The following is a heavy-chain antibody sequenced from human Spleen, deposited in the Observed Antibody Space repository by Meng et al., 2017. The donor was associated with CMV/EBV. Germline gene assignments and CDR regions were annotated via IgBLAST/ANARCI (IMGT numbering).Heavy chain of an antibody. J-gene: IGHJ6*02. CDR1: GGTFDSYA. V-gene: IGHV1-69*05. CDR3: AREGGDSSGPDPRLYYYGMDV. CDR2: IIPIFGTA. Sequence: SVKVSCKASGGTFDSYAISWVRQAPGQGLEWMGGIIPIFGTANYAQKFQGRVTITTDESTSTAYMELSSLRSEDTAVYYRAREGGDSSGPDPRLYYYGMDVWGQGTTVTVSS. D-gene: IGHD3-22*01.